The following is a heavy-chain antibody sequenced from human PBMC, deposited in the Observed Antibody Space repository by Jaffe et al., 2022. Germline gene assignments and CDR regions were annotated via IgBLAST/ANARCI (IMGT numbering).Heavy chain of an antibody. CDR3: ARGHSNRRGNWFDP. V-gene: IGHV4-39*01. CDR1: GGSISSSSYY. CDR2: IYYSGST. D-gene: IGHD4-4*01. J-gene: IGHJ5*02. Sequence: QLQLQESGPGLVKPSETLSLTCTVSGGSISSSSYYWGWIRQPPGKGLEWIGSIYYSGSTYYNPSLKSRVTISVDTSKNQFSLKLSSVTAADTAVYYCARGHSNRRGNWFDPWGQGTLVTVSS.